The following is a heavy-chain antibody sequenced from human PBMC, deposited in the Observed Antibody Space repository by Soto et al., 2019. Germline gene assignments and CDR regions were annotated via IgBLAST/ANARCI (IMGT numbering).Heavy chain of an antibody. V-gene: IGHV3-53*01. Sequence: EVQLVESGGGLIQPGGSLRLSCAASGFTVSSNYMSWVRQAPGNGLEWVSVIYSGGSTYYADSVKGRFTISRANSQHTLYLKMNILRAEDTAVYYCARDLGYYYSDYWGQGTLVTVSS. J-gene: IGHJ4*02. D-gene: IGHD3-22*01. CDR1: GFTVSSNY. CDR2: IYSGGST. CDR3: ARDLGYYYSDY.